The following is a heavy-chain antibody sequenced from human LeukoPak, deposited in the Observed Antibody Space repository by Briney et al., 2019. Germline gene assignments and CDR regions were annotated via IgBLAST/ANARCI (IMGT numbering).Heavy chain of an antibody. D-gene: IGHD6-19*01. CDR3: ARRPRYSSGWYYFDY. V-gene: IGHV4-34*01. CDR2: INHSSST. J-gene: IGHJ4*02. Sequence: AETLSLTCAVYCVSFRRDYWNWLRQPPGKWLEWLGYINHSSSTNSSPSLKLRVTISVDRSKNQSSLTLSSVTAADTAVYYCARRPRYSSGWYYFDYWGQGTLVTVAS. CDR1: CVSFRRDY.